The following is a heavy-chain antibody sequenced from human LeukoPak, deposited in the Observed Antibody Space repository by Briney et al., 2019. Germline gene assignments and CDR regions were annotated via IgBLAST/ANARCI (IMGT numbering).Heavy chain of an antibody. CDR1: GFTFSSYA. Sequence: GGSLRLSCAASGFTFSSYAMHWVRQAPGKGLEWVAVVSYDGSNKYYADSVKGRFTISRDNAKNSLYLQMNSLRAEDTAVYYCARDRSDSSGYYGGYYFDYWGQGTLVTVSS. D-gene: IGHD3-22*01. CDR3: ARDRSDSSGYYGGYYFDY. J-gene: IGHJ4*02. CDR2: VSYDGSNK. V-gene: IGHV3-30-3*01.